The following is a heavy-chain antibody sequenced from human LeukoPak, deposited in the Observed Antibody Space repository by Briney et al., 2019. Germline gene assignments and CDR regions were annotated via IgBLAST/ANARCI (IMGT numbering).Heavy chain of an antibody. CDR1: GGSLSSGDYY. Sequence: SQTLSLTCTVSGGSLSSGDYYWSWIRQPPGKGLEWIGYIYYSGSTYYNPSLKSRVTIPVDTSKNQFSLKLSSVTAADTAVYYCARGGIVVVVAAPGAFDIWGQGTMVTVSS. V-gene: IGHV4-30-4*08. CDR3: ARGGIVVVVAAPGAFDI. J-gene: IGHJ3*02. D-gene: IGHD2-15*01. CDR2: IYYSGST.